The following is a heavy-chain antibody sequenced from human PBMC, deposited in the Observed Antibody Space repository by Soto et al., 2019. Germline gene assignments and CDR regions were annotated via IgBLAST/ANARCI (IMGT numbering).Heavy chain of an antibody. CDR2: ISAYNGNT. CDR1: GYTFTSYG. V-gene: IGHV1-18*01. J-gene: IGHJ6*02. Sequence: QVQLVQSGAEVKKPGASVKVSCKASGYTFTSYGISWVRQAPGQGLEWMGWISAYNGNTNYAQKLQGRVTMTTDTTTSTAYMELRSLRSDDTAVYYCARDREPSGPKGPKKALRYYGMDVWGQGTTVTVSS. D-gene: IGHD1-26*01. CDR3: ARDREPSGPKGPKKALRYYGMDV.